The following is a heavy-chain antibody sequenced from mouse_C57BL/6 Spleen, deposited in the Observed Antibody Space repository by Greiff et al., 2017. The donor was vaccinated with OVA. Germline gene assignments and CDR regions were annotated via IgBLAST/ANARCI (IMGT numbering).Heavy chain of an antibody. CDR3: ARVDYGNTGDFDY. D-gene: IGHD2-1*01. J-gene: IGHJ2*01. V-gene: IGHV1-82*01. CDR1: GYAFSSSW. CDR2: IYPGDGDT. Sequence: QVQLQQSGPELVKPGASVKISCKASGYAFSSSWMNWVKQRPGKGLEWIGRIYPGDGDTNYNGKFKGKATLTADKSSSTAYMQLSSLTSEDSAVYFCARVDYGNTGDFDYWGQGTTLTVSS.